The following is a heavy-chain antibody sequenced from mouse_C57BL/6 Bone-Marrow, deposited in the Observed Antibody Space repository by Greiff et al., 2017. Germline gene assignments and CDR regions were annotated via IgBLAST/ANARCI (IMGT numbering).Heavy chain of an antibody. J-gene: IGHJ4*01. CDR3: ASWGTSLRHCALMDY. Sequence: QVQLQQPGAELVKPGASVKLSCKASGYTFTSYWMHWVKQRPGQGLEWIGMIHPNSGSTNYNEKFKSKATLTVDKSSSTAYMQLSSLTSEDSAVYYCASWGTSLRHCALMDYWGQGTSVTVSS. CDR2: IHPNSGST. CDR1: GYTFTSYW. V-gene: IGHV1-64*01. D-gene: IGHD2-4*01.